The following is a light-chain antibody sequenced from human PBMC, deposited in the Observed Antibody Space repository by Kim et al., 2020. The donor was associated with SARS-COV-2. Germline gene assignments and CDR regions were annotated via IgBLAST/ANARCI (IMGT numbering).Light chain of an antibody. V-gene: IGLV4-60*03. Sequence: QPVLTQSSSASASLGSSVKLTCTLSSGHSSYIIAWHQQQPGKAPRYLMKLEGSGSYNKGSGVPDRFSGSSSGADRYLTISNLQSEDESDYYCETWDDRGIWVFGGGTQLTVL. J-gene: IGLJ3*02. CDR1: SGHSSYI. CDR2: LEGSGSY. CDR3: ETWDDRGIWV.